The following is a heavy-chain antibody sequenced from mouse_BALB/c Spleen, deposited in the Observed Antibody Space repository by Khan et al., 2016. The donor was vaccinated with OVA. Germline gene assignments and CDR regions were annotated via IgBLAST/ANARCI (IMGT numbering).Heavy chain of an antibody. D-gene: IGHD2-14*01. CDR3: ANGATAYYRNDGGAMDY. CDR1: GYTFTTAG. V-gene: IGHV9-4*02. CDR2: INTHSGVP. Sequence: QIQLVQSGPELKKPGETVRISCKASGYTFTTAGIQWVQKMPGKGLKWIGWINTHSGVPKYAEDFKGRFAFSLEISVNTVYLQITNLKNEDTATYFCANGATAYYRNDGGAMDYWGQGTSVTVSS. J-gene: IGHJ4*01.